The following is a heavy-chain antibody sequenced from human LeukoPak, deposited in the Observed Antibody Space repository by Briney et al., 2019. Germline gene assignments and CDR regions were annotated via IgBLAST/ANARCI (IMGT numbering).Heavy chain of an antibody. CDR3: ARVVAATAPFDY. CDR2: IIPIFGTA. D-gene: IGHD6-19*01. V-gene: IGHV1-69*01. Sequence: SVKVSCKASGGTFSSYAISWVRQAPGQGLEWMGGIIPIFGTANYAQKFQGRVTITAGESTSTAYMELSSLRSEDTAVYYCARVVAATAPFDYWGQGTLVTVSS. CDR1: GGTFSSYA. J-gene: IGHJ4*02.